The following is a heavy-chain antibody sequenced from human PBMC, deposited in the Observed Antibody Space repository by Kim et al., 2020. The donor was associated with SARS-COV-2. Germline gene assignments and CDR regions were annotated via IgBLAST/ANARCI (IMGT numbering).Heavy chain of an antibody. CDR2: ISYDGSNK. V-gene: IGHV3-30-3*01. J-gene: IGHJ4*02. CDR1: GFTFSSYA. CDR3: ARGTFNYYVSSGSTLY. Sequence: GGSLRLSCAASGFTFSSYAMHWVRQAPGKGLEWVAVISYDGSNKYYADFVKGRFTISRDNSKNTLYLQMNSLRAEDTAVYYCARGTFNYYVSSGSTLYWGQGTLVTVSS. D-gene: IGHD3-22*01.